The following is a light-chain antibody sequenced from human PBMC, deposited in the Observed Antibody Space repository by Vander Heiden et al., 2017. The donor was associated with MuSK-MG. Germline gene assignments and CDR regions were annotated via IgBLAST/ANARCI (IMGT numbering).Light chain of an antibody. J-gene: IGLJ2*01. CDR3: QVWDTVSDHLVV. CDR2: DDS. Sequence: SYVLTQPPSVSVAPGQTATIPCGGNNIGRKSVHWYQRKPGQAPVLVVYDDSDRPSGSPERFSGANSGNTATRTISTVEAGDEADYYCQVWDTVSDHLVVFGGGTKLTVL. CDR1: NIGRKS. V-gene: IGLV3-21*02.